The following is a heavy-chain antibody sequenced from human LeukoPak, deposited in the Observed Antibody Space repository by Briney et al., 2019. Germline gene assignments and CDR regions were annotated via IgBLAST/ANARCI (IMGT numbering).Heavy chain of an antibody. Sequence: ASVKVSCKASGYTFTSYYMHWVRQAPGQGLEWKGIINPSGGSTSYAQKFQGRVTMTRDTSTSTVYMELRSLSSEDTVVYFCARNLGGGISGYYYGDCCCGMDVWGQGTTVTVSS. V-gene: IGHV1-46*01. CDR3: ARNLGGGISGYYYGDCCCGMDV. CDR1: GYTFTSYY. CDR2: INPSGGST. J-gene: IGHJ6*02. D-gene: IGHD3-22*01.